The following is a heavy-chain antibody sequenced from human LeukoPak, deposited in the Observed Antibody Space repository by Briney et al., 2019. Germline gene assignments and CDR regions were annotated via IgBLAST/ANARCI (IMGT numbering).Heavy chain of an antibody. V-gene: IGHV1-69*04. Sequence: RGASVKVSCKASGGTFSSYAISWVRQAPGQGLEWMGRIIPILGIANYAQKFQGRVTITADKSTSTAYMGLSSLRSEDTAVYYCARDGSLAVAGTIDYWGQGTLVTVSS. CDR2: IIPILGIA. CDR1: GGTFSSYA. D-gene: IGHD6-19*01. CDR3: ARDGSLAVAGTIDY. J-gene: IGHJ4*02.